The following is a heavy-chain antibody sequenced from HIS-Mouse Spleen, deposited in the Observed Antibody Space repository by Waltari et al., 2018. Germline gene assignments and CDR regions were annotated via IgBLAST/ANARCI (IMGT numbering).Heavy chain of an antibody. Sequence: QVQLQQSGPGLVKPSQTLSLTCAISGASVPSHSAPWTRLRQSPSRGLEWLGRTYYRSKWYNDYAVSVKSRITINPDTSKNQFSLQLNSVTPEDTAVYYCARDYRRELLDYWGQGTLVTVSS. CDR2: TYYRSKWYN. V-gene: IGHV6-1*01. D-gene: IGHD1-26*01. CDR1: GASVPSHSAP. J-gene: IGHJ4*02. CDR3: ARDYRRELLDY.